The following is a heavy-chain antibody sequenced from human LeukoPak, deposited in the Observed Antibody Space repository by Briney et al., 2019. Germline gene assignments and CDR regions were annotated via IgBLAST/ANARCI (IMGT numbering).Heavy chain of an antibody. D-gene: IGHD3-10*01. CDR1: GFTFSSYS. J-gene: IGHJ4*02. Sequence: GESLKISCAASGFTFSSYSMNWVRQAPGKGLEWVSSISSSSSYIYYADSVKGRFTISRDNAKNSLYLQMNSLRAEDTAVYYCARDKYGSFDYWGQGTLVTVSS. CDR2: ISSSSSYI. CDR3: ARDKYGSFDY. V-gene: IGHV3-21*01.